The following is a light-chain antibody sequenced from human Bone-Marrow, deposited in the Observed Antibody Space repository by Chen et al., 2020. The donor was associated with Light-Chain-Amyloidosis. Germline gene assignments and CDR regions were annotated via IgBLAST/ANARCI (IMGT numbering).Light chain of an antibody. CDR2: KDT. CDR3: QSADVTGSYVM. Sequence: SYELTHPPSVSVSPGQTARITCSGDALPKQHAYWYQQRPGQAPVLIIYKDTVRPSGIPERISGSGSGTIVTLTISGVQAEDEADYYCQSADVTGSYVMFGGGTKLTVL. CDR1: ALPKQH. V-gene: IGLV3-25*03. J-gene: IGLJ3*02.